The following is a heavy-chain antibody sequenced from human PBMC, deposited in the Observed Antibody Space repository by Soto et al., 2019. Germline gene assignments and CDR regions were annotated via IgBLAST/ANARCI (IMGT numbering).Heavy chain of an antibody. CDR3: ARLKVGYCSGGSCYGNWFDP. Sequence: PSETLSLTCTVSGGSISSYYWSWIRQPPGKGLEWIGYIYYSGSTNYNPSLKSRVTISVDTSKNQFSLKLSSVTAADTAVYYCARLKVGYCSGGSCYGNWFDPWGQGTLVTVSS. J-gene: IGHJ5*02. CDR2: IYYSGST. V-gene: IGHV4-59*01. D-gene: IGHD2-15*01. CDR1: GGSISSYY.